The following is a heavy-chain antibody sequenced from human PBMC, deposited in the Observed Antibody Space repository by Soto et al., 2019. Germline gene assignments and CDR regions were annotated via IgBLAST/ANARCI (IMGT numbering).Heavy chain of an antibody. CDR3: AREDPYSSSPNYYGMDV. D-gene: IGHD6-6*01. Sequence: PSETLSLTCTVSGGSISGYYWSWIRQPPGKGLEWIGYMYNTGSTVYNPSFKSRVTISVDTSKNQFSLKLNSVTAADTAVYYCAREDPYSSSPNYYGMDVWGQGTTVTVSS. CDR2: MYNTGST. CDR1: GGSISGYY. J-gene: IGHJ6*02. V-gene: IGHV4-59*01.